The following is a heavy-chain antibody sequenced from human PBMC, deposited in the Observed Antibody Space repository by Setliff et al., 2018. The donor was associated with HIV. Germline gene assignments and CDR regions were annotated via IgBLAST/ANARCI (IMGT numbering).Heavy chain of an antibody. Sequence: GESLKISCQGSGFNFLAHWIRWVRQVPGKGLEWVGIIYPGDSDTRYSPSFQGQVTISVDKSINTAYLQWNSRKASDTAMYYCARSLCYYDSCGYYYNYWGQGTLVTVSS. CDR3: ARSLCYYDSCGYYYNY. CDR1: GFNFLAHW. J-gene: IGHJ4*02. V-gene: IGHV5-51*01. CDR2: IYPGDSDT. D-gene: IGHD3-22*01.